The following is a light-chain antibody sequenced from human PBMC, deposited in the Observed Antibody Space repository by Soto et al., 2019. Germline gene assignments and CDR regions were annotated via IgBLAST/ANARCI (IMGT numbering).Light chain of an antibody. CDR1: QSVTTY. V-gene: IGKV3-11*01. J-gene: IGKJ4*01. CDR2: DAS. Sequence: EIVLTQSPATLSFSPGEGATLSCRASQSVTTYLAWYQQKPGQAPRLLIYDASNRATGIPARFSGSGSGTDFTLAISSLEPEDFAVYYCQQGGSFGGGTKVEIK. CDR3: QQGGS.